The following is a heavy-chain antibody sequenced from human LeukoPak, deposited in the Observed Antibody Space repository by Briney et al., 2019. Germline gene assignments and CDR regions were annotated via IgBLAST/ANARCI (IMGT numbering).Heavy chain of an antibody. CDR2: IYYSGST. D-gene: IGHD3-22*01. J-gene: IGHJ3*02. CDR1: GFSLSTSGVG. Sequence: SGPTLVKPTQTLTLTCTFSGFSLSTSGVGVGWIRQPPGKGLECIGYIYYSGSTHYNPSLKSRVTISVDTSKNQFSLKLSSVTAADTAVYFCARARNYYDSSDYYYEGDAFDIWGQGTMVTVSS. V-gene: IGHV4-61*08. CDR3: ARARNYYDSSDYYYEGDAFDI.